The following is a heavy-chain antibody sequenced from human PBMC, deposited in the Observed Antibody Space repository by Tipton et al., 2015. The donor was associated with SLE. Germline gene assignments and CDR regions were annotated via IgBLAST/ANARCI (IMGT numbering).Heavy chain of an antibody. Sequence: TLSLTCAVYGGSFSGYYWSWIRQPPGKGLEWIGDIINTGSTNYNPSLKSRVTISIDSSKNQLSLKLSSVTAADTAEYYCARFRGTTVTRYFDLWGRGTPVTVSS. V-gene: IGHV4-34*12. CDR1: GGSFSGYY. J-gene: IGHJ2*01. D-gene: IGHD4-11*01. CDR3: ARFRGTTVTRYFDL. CDR2: IINTGST.